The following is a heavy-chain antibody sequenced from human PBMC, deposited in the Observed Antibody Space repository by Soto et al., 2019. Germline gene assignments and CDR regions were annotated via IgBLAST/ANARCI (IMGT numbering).Heavy chain of an antibody. CDR3: ARDWDLVYYYDSSAPRTLLY. D-gene: IGHD3-22*01. CDR1: GYTFTSYY. J-gene: IGHJ4*02. CDR2: INPSGGST. Sequence: GASVKVSCKASGYTFTSYYMHWVRQAPGQGLEWMGIINPSGGSTSYAQKFQGRVTMTRDTSTSTVYMELSSLRSEDTAVYYCARDWDLVYYYDSSAPRTLLYWGQGTLVTVSS. V-gene: IGHV1-46*01.